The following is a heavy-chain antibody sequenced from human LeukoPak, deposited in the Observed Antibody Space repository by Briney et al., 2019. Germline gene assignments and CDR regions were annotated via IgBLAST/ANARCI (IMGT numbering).Heavy chain of an antibody. Sequence: GGSLRLSCVASGFTFSSYWMSWVRQAPGKGLEWVADIKEDGSEKYYVDSVKGRFTISRDNAKNSLYLQMNSLRVEDMAVYYCALNPDYYGSGSFDYWGQGTLVTVSS. J-gene: IGHJ4*02. CDR3: ALNPDYYGSGSFDY. CDR1: GFTFSSYW. CDR2: IKEDGSEK. V-gene: IGHV3-7*01. D-gene: IGHD3-10*01.